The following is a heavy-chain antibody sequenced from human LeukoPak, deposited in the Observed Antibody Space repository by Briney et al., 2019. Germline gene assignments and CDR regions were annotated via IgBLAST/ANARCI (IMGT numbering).Heavy chain of an antibody. J-gene: IGHJ3*02. CDR1: GGSISSYY. CDR3: VAVPLSGSGMGAFDI. Sequence: SETLSLTCTVSGGSISSYYWSWIRQPPGKGLEWIGYIYYSGSTNYNPSLKSRVTISVDTSKNQFSLKLSSVTAADTAVYYCVAVPLSGSGMGAFDIWGQGTMVTVSS. CDR2: IYYSGST. D-gene: IGHD2-15*01. V-gene: IGHV4-59*08.